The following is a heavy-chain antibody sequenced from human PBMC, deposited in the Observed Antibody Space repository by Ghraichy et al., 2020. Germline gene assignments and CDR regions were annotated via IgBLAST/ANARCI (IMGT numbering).Heavy chain of an antibody. CDR3: ARGGTTIFGVVSRYGMDV. J-gene: IGHJ6*02. D-gene: IGHD3-3*01. CDR2: IWYDGSNK. CDR1: GFTFSSYG. Sequence: GGSLRLSCAASGFTFSSYGMHWVRQAPGKGLEWVAVIWYDGSNKYYADSVKGRFTISRDNSKNTLYLQMNSLRAEDTAVYYCARGGTTIFGVVSRYGMDVWGQGTTVTVSS. V-gene: IGHV3-33*01.